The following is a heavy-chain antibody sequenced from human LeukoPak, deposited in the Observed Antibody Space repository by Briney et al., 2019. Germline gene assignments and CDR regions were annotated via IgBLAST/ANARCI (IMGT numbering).Heavy chain of an antibody. D-gene: IGHD1-1*01. J-gene: IGHJ4*02. Sequence: GGSLRLSCAASGFTFSSYGMHWVRQAPGKGLEWVAFIRYDGSNKYYADSVKGRFTISRDNSKNTLYLQMNSLRAEDTAVYYCAKDLLEPYYFDYWGQGTLVTVSS. CDR2: IRYDGSNK. CDR1: GFTFSSYG. CDR3: AKDLLEPYYFDY. V-gene: IGHV3-30*02.